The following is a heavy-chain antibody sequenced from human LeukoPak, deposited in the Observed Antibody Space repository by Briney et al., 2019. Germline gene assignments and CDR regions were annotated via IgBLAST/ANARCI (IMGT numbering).Heavy chain of an antibody. CDR1: GGSISSYY. CDR3: ARGRTFDN. CDR2: IYDRGST. J-gene: IGHJ4*02. Sequence: ASETLSLTCTVSGGSISSYYWSWIRQPPGKGLEWIGNIYDRGSTKYNPCLKSRVTISVDTSKNQFSLRLSSVTAADTAVYYCARGRTFDNWGQGTLVTVSS. V-gene: IGHV4-59*01.